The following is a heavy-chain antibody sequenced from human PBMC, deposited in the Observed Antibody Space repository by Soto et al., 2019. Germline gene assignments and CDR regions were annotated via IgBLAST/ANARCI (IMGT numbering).Heavy chain of an antibody. CDR3: ARDGDYDSSGHDAFDI. J-gene: IGHJ3*02. CDR1: GYTFTSYY. Sequence: ASVKVSCKASGYTFTSYYMHWARQAPGQGLEWMGIINPSGGSTSYAQKFQGRVTMTRDTSTSTVYMELSSLRSEDTAVYYCARDGDYDSSGHDAFDIWGQGTMVTVSS. D-gene: IGHD3-22*01. CDR2: INPSGGST. V-gene: IGHV1-46*01.